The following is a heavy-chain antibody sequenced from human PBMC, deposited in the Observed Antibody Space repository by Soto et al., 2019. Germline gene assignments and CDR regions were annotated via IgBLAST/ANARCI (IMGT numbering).Heavy chain of an antibody. CDR3: ASPLRYSSGYHGPFDY. D-gene: IGHD3-22*01. J-gene: IGHJ4*02. V-gene: IGHV1-69*13. CDR2: IIPIFGTA. CDR1: GYTFTSYG. Sequence: SVKVSCKASGYTFTSYGISWVRQAPGQGLEWMGGIIPIFGTANYAQKFQGRVTITADESTSTAYMELSSLRSEDTAVYYCASPLRYSSGYHGPFDYWSQGTLVTVSS.